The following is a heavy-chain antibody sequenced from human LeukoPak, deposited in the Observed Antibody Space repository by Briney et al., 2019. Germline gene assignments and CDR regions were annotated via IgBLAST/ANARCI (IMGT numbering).Heavy chain of an antibody. Sequence: GVSLRLSCAASGFTFSDCYMSWIRQAPGKGLEWVSYISSSGSTIYYADSVKGRFTISRDNAKNSLYLQMNSLRAEDTAVYYCARDRTYYDFWSGYWDDYWGQGTLVTVSS. CDR2: ISSSGSTI. V-gene: IGHV3-11*01. CDR3: ARDRTYYDFWSGYWDDY. CDR1: GFTFSDCY. D-gene: IGHD3-3*01. J-gene: IGHJ4*02.